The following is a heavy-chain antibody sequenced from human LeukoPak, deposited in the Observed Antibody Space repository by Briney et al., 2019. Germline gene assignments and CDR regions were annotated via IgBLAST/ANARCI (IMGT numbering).Heavy chain of an antibody. CDR1: GFTFSSYG. J-gene: IGHJ4*02. CDR2: IGYDGSNK. V-gene: IGHV3-30*02. CDR3: AKATYYDFWSGYGYFDY. D-gene: IGHD3-3*01. Sequence: GGSLRLSCAASGFTFSSYGMHWVRQAPGKGLEWVAFIGYDGSNKYYADSVKGRFTISRDNSKNTLYLQMNSLRAEDTAVYYCAKATYYDFWSGYGYFDYWGQGTLVTVSS.